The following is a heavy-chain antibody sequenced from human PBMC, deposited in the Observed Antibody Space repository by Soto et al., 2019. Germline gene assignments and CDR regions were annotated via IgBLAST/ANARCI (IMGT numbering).Heavy chain of an antibody. CDR1: CHTFTSYG. CDR2: ISAYNGNT. CDR3: VRLPAAMEGVYYYYYGMDV. D-gene: IGHD2-2*01. J-gene: IGHJ6*02. Sequence: APVKVSCKASCHTFTSYGISWGRQAPGQRLDWIGLISAYNGNTNYAQKLQGRVTMTTDSSTSTAYMELRSLRSDDTAVYYCVRLPAAMEGVYYYYYGMDVWGQGTTVTVSS. V-gene: IGHV1-18*01.